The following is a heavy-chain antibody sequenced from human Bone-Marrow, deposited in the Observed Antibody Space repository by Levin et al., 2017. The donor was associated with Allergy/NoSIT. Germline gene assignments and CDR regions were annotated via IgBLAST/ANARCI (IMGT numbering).Heavy chain of an antibody. Sequence: ASVKVSCKASGYTFTDFAIHWLRQAPGQRLEWLGWINGGNDYTEYSQKFRGRVTISRDTSASTVFMQLSSLRSEDTALYYCAREEGYCTSTKCYIYKRGMDVWGQGTTVTVSS. CDR3: AREEGYCTSTKCYIYKRGMDV. CDR1: GYTFTDFA. V-gene: IGHV1-3*01. D-gene: IGHD2-2*01. CDR2: INGGNDYT. J-gene: IGHJ6*02.